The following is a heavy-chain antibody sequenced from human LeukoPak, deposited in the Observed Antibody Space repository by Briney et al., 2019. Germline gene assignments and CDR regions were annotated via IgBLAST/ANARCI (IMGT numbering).Heavy chain of an antibody. J-gene: IGHJ6*02. V-gene: IGHV4-34*01. D-gene: IGHD6-13*01. Sequence: SETLSLTCAVYGGSFSGYYWSWIRQPQGKGLELNGEINHSGSTNYNPSLKSRVTISVDTSKNQFSLKLSSVTAADTAVYYCARAYSSSWYYYYGMDVWGQGTTVTVSS. CDR1: GGSFSGYY. CDR2: INHSGST. CDR3: ARAYSSSWYYYYGMDV.